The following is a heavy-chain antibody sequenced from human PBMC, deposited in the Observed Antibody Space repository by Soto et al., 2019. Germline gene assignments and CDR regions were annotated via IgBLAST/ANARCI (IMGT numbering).Heavy chain of an antibody. CDR1: GYTFTSYA. Sequence: GASVKVSCKASGYTFTSYAMNWVRQAPGQGLEWMGWINTNTGNPTYAQGFTGRFVFSLDTSVSTAYLQMNSLKTEDTAVYYCTSRPRDYVSYWGQGTLVTVSS. J-gene: IGHJ4*02. CDR2: INTNTGNP. CDR3: TSRPRDYVSY. V-gene: IGHV7-4-1*02. D-gene: IGHD4-17*01.